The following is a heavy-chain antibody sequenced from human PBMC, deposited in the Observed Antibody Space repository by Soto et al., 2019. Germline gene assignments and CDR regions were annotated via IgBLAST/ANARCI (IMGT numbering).Heavy chain of an antibody. CDR2: IIPIFGTA. Sequence: QVQLVQSGAEVKKPGSSVKVSCKASGGTFSRYAISWVRQAPGQGLEWMGGIIPIFGTANYAQKFQGRVTITAAEYTNTAFMELSSLGSEDTAVYYCARIMITFGGVIADDAFDIWGQGTMVTVSS. J-gene: IGHJ3*02. D-gene: IGHD3-16*02. CDR1: GGTFSRYA. V-gene: IGHV1-69*12. CDR3: ARIMITFGGVIADDAFDI.